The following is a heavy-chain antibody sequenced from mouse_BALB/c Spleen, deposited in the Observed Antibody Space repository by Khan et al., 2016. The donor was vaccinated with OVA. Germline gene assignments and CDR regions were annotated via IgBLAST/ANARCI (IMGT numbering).Heavy chain of an antibody. V-gene: IGHV2-6-5*01. CDR3: AKPYYAHYYAMDY. Sequence: QVQLKESGPGLVAPSQSLSITCTVSEFSLSDYGVSWIRQPPGKGLEWLGVIWGGGITYYNSALKSRLNISKDNSKSQVFLKMNSLQTDDTAMYYCAKPYYAHYYAMDYWGQGTSVTVSS. CDR2: IWGGGIT. CDR1: EFSLSDYG. D-gene: IGHD2-10*01. J-gene: IGHJ4*01.